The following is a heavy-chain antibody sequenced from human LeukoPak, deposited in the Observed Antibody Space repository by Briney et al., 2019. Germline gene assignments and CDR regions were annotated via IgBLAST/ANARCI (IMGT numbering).Heavy chain of an antibody. J-gene: IGHJ4*02. Sequence: GASVKVSCKASGYTFTSYDINWVRQAAGQGLEWMGWMNPKSGDTGYAQKFQGGVTITRDTSISTAYMELSSLRSEDTAVYYCARGLLNRRDGYNMADYWGQGTLVTVSS. CDR1: GYTFTSYD. CDR3: ARGLLNRRDGYNMADY. D-gene: IGHD5-24*01. V-gene: IGHV1-8*03. CDR2: MNPKSGDT.